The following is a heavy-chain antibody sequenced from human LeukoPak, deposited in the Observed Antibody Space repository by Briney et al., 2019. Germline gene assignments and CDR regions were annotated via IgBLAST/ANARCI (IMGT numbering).Heavy chain of an antibody. J-gene: IGHJ4*02. V-gene: IGHV7-4-1*02. CDR1: GYTFTSYA. Sequence: ASVKVSCKASGYTFTSYAMNWVRQAPGQGLEWMGWINTNTGNPTYAQGFTGRFVFSLDTSVSTAYLQISSLKAEDTAVYYCASLDYDILTGFYYFDYWGQGTLVTVSS. D-gene: IGHD3-9*01. CDR3: ASLDYDILTGFYYFDY. CDR2: INTNTGNP.